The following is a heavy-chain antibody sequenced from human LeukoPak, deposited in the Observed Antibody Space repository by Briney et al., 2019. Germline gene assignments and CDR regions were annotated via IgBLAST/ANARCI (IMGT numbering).Heavy chain of an antibody. V-gene: IGHV3-7*01. CDR3: ARNARSYRVDYFDY. CDR1: GLTFSSYW. J-gene: IGHJ4*02. CDR2: IKQDGSEK. Sequence: GGSLRLSCAASGLTFSSYWMSWVRQAPGKGREWVANIKQDGSEKYYVDSVKGRFTISRDNAKNSLYLQMNSLRAEDTAVYYCARNARSYRVDYFDYWGQGTLVTVSS. D-gene: IGHD1-26*01.